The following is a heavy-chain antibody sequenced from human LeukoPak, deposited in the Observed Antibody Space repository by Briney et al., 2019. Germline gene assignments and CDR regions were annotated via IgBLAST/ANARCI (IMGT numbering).Heavy chain of an antibody. V-gene: IGHV4-34*01. CDR3: ARLLYYYDSSGYQGDYFDY. D-gene: IGHD3-22*01. CDR2: INHSGST. J-gene: IGHJ4*02. Sequence: SETLSLTCAVYGGSFSGYYWSWIRQPPGKGLEWIGEINHSGSTNYNPSLKSRVTISVDTSKNQFSLKLSSVTAADTAVYYCARLLYYYDSSGYQGDYFDYWGQGTLVTVSS. CDR1: GGSFSGYY.